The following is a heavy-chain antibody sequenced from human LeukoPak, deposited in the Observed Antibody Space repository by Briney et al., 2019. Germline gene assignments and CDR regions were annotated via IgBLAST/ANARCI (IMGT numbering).Heavy chain of an antibody. CDR2: ISGSGDST. CDR1: GFTFTSYA. Sequence: GGSLRLSCAASGFTFTSYALSWVRQAPGKGLEWVSSISGSGDSTYYADSVKGRFAISRDNSKNTLYLQMNSLRAEDTAVYYCARDGIPGIAAAGAVLYYYGMDVWGQGTTVTVSS. CDR3: ARDGIPGIAAAGAVLYYYGMDV. J-gene: IGHJ6*02. V-gene: IGHV3-23*01. D-gene: IGHD6-13*01.